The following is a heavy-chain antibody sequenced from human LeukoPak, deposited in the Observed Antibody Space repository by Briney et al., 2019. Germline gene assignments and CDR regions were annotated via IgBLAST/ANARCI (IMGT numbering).Heavy chain of an antibody. CDR1: GFTFSSYS. J-gene: IGHJ6*02. V-gene: IGHV3-21*01. CDR3: ARDGRDIVVVPAAGMDV. D-gene: IGHD2-2*01. Sequence: PGGSLRLSCAASGFTFSSYSMNWVRQAPGKGLEWVSSISSSSSYIYYADSAKGRFTISRDNAKNSLYLQMNSLRAEDTAVYYCARDGRDIVVVPAAGMDVWGQGTTVTVSS. CDR2: ISSSSSYI.